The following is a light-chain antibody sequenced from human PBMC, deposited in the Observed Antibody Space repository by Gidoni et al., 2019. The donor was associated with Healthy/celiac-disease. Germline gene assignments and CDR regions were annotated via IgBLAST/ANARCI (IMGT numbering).Light chain of an antibody. J-gene: IGKJ2*01. CDR3: QQSRA. Sequence: ELVLTQAPGTLSLSPGERATLSCRASQRVSSSYLAWYQQKPGQAPRLLIYGASRGATGIPDRFSGSGSGTDFTRTISRLEPEDFAVYYCQQSRAFXQXTKLEIK. CDR2: GAS. CDR1: QRVSSSY. V-gene: IGKV3-20*01.